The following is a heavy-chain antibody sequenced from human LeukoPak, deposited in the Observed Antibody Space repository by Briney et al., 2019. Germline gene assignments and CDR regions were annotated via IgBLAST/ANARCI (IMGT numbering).Heavy chain of an antibody. CDR2: INHSGST. CDR3: ARGGSGWYGYFFDY. J-gene: IGHJ4*02. CDR1: GGSFSGYY. D-gene: IGHD6-19*01. V-gene: IGHV4-34*01. Sequence: SETLSLTCAVYGGSFSGYYWSWIRQPPGKGLEWIGEINHSGSTNYNPSPKSRVTISVDTSKNQFSLKLSSVTAADTAVYYCARGGSGWYGYFFDYWGQGTLVTVSS.